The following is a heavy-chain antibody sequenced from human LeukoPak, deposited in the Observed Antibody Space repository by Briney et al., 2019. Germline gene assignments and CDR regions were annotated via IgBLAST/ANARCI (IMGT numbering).Heavy chain of an antibody. CDR1: GFTFSSYA. D-gene: IGHD4-17*01. CDR3: AKASTTVVTVGSIDY. V-gene: IGHV3-23*01. CDR2: ISGSGGST. Sequence: GGSLRLSCAASGFTFSSYAMSWVRQAPGKGLEWGSAISGSGGSTYYADSVKGRFTISRDNSKNTLYLQMNSLRAEDTAVYYCAKASTTVVTVGSIDYWGQGTLVTVSS. J-gene: IGHJ4*02.